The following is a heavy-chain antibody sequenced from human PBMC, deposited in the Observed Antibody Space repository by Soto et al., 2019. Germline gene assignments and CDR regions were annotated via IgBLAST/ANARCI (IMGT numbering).Heavy chain of an antibody. CDR1: GGTFSSYA. J-gene: IGHJ6*02. CDR2: IIPIFGTA. CDR3: ARVIGTRGYSYGDPDFYGMDV. V-gene: IGHV1-69*01. D-gene: IGHD5-18*01. Sequence: QVRLVQSGAEVKKPGSSVKVSCKASGGTFSSYAISWVRQAPGQGLEWMGGIIPIFGTANYAQKFQGRVTITADESTSTAYMELSSLRSEDTAVYYCARVIGTRGYSYGDPDFYGMDVWGQGTTVTVSS.